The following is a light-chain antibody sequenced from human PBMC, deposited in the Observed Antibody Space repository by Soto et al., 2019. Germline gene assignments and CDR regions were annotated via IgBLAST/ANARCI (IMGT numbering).Light chain of an antibody. V-gene: IGKV4-1*01. J-gene: IGKJ1*01. CDR1: QKILSSSNSQNL. Sequence: DIVMTQSPDSLAVSLGERATINCKSIQKILSSSNSQNLLAWYQHKPGQPPKLLIYWASTRESGVPDRFSGSGSGTDFTLTISSLQAEDVAVYYCQQYYGFPWTFGQGTKVDI. CDR2: WAS. CDR3: QQYYGFPWT.